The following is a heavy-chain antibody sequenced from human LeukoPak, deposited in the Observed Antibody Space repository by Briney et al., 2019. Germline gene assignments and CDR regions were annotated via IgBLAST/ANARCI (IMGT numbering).Heavy chain of an antibody. D-gene: IGHD4-23*01. CDR1: GYTFTGYY. J-gene: IGHJ4*02. V-gene: IGHV1-2*02. CDR2: INPNSGGT. Sequence: ASVKVSCKASGYTFTGYYMHWVRQAPGQGLEWMGWINPNSGGTNYAQKFQGRVTMTRDTSISTAYMELSRLRSDDTAVYYCARDDDPTVVTPFDYWGQGTLVTVSS. CDR3: ARDDDPTVVTPFDY.